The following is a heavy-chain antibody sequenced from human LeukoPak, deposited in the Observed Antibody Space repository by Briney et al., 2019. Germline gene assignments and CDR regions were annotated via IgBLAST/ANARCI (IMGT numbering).Heavy chain of an antibody. CDR2: ISAYNGNT. V-gene: IGHV1-18*01. CDR3: ARDMVRGVITPSDAFDI. CDR1: GYTFTIYG. D-gene: IGHD3-10*01. Sequence: GASVKVSCKASGYTFTIYGISWVRQAPGQGLEWMGWISAYNGNTNYAQKLQGRVTMTTDTSTSTAYMELRSLRSDDTAVYYCARDMVRGVITPSDAFDIWGQGTMVTVSS. J-gene: IGHJ3*02.